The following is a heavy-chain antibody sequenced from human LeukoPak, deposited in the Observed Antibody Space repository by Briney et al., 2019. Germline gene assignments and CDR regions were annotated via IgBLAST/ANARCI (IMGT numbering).Heavy chain of an antibody. D-gene: IGHD3-9*01. J-gene: IGHJ4*02. Sequence: GASLNISCQGSGYIFTSYLIGLVRQLPGEGLEWMWIIYPGYSDTIYSPSFQGQVTISADKSISTAYLQWSSLKASDTAMYYCARPSFTYYDILSWGQGTLVTVSS. CDR2: IYPGYSDT. CDR3: ARPSFTYYDILS. V-gene: IGHV5-51*01. CDR1: GYIFTSYL.